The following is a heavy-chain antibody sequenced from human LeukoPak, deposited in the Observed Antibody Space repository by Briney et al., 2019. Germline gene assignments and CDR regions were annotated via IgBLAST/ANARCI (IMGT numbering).Heavy chain of an antibody. V-gene: IGHV4-4*08. CDR1: GGSISSYY. J-gene: IGHJ5*02. D-gene: IGHD3-22*01. CDR3: ARDSRYDSSGHAP. Sequence: SETLSLTCTVSGGSISSYYWSWIRQPPGKGLEWIGRIYTSGSTNYNPSLKSRVTISVDTSKNQFSLKLSFVTAADTAVYYCARDSRYDSSGHAPWGQGSLVTVSS. CDR2: IYTSGST.